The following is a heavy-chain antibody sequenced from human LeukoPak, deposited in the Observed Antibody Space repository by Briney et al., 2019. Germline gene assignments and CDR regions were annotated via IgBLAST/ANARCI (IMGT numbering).Heavy chain of an antibody. CDR3: ARQGKGSYSSAWYAFHY. CDR1: GFNVRSNY. D-gene: IGHD6-19*01. CDR2: IYSGGDT. V-gene: IGHV3-53*01. Sequence: PGGSLRLSCAASGFNVRSNYMSCVRQVPGKGLEWVSVIYSGGDTYYADPVKGRFTVSRDNNKNTLFLQMNSLKAEDTAIYYCARQGKGSYSSAWYAFHYWGQGTPVTVSS. J-gene: IGHJ4*02.